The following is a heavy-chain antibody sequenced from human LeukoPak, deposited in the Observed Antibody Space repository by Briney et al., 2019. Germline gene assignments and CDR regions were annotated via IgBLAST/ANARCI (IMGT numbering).Heavy chain of an antibody. D-gene: IGHD1-26*01. CDR3: ARALVGVAFRY. Sequence: KPSETLSLTCTVSGGSISSYYWSWIRQPPGKGLEWIGEINHSGSTNYNPSLKSRVTISVDTSKNQFSLKLSSVTAADTAVYYCARALVGVAFRYWGQGTLVTVSS. CDR1: GGSISSYY. V-gene: IGHV4-34*01. CDR2: INHSGST. J-gene: IGHJ4*02.